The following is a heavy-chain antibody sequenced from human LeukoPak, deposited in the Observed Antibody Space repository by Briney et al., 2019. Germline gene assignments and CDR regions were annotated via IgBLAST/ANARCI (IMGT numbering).Heavy chain of an antibody. CDR2: IRYDGSQE. D-gene: IGHD1-1*01. CDR3: AKDGSGIAYDEIGYFDS. V-gene: IGHV3-30*02. Sequence: GGSLRLSCAASGFSFSDYGMHWVRQAPGKGLEWLSFIRYDGSQEFYAESAKGRATISRDNSLNTLSLQMNSLREEDTAVYYRAKDGSGIAYDEIGYFDSWGQGILVTVSS. CDR1: GFSFSDYG. J-gene: IGHJ4*02.